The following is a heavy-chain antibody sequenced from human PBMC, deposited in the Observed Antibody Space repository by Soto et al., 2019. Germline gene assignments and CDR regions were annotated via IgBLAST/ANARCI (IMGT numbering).Heavy chain of an antibody. Sequence: ASETLSLTCTVSGGSISSGGYYWSWIRQHPGKGLEWIGYIYYSGSTYYNPSLKSRVTISVDTSKNQFSLKLSSVTAADTAVYYCARSGYQNWFDPWGQGTLVTVSS. CDR1: GGSISSGGYY. J-gene: IGHJ5*02. CDR3: ARSGYQNWFDP. CDR2: IYYSGST. D-gene: IGHD3-22*01. V-gene: IGHV4-31*03.